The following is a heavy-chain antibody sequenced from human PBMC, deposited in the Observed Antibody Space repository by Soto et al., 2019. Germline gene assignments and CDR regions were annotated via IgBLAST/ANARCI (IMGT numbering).Heavy chain of an antibody. V-gene: IGHV3-48*03. CDR2: ISSSGSTI. CDR1: GFTFSSYE. J-gene: IGHJ3*02. CDR3: ARDPQYSGSPLDAFDI. D-gene: IGHD1-26*01. Sequence: GGSLRLSSSASGFTFSSYEMNWVRQAPGKGLEWVSYISSSGSTIYYADSVKGRFTISRDNAKNSLYLQMNSLRAEDTAVYYCARDPQYSGSPLDAFDIWGQGTMVTVSS.